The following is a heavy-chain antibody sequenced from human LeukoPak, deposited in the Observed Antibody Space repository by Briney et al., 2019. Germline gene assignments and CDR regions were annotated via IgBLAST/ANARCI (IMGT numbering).Heavy chain of an antibody. V-gene: IGHV3-21*04. CDR1: GFTFSSYT. CDR2: ISSSSSYI. Sequence: GGSLRLSCAVSGFTFSSYTINWVRQAPGKGLEWVSSISSSSSYIYYADSVKGRFTISRDNAKNSLYLQMNSLRAEDTAVYYCARVSGGDFEWSDPLDYWGQGTLVTVSS. D-gene: IGHD3-9*01. CDR3: ARVSGGDFEWSDPLDY. J-gene: IGHJ4*02.